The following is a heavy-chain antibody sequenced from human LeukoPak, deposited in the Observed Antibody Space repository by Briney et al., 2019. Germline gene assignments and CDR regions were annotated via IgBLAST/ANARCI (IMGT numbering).Heavy chain of an antibody. CDR2: IWYEGQTT. Sequence: GGSLSLSCEASGFIFSNYVMHWVRQAPGKGLEWLALIWYEGQTTFYTDSLRGRFTISRDNSRNTHFLHMTNVRVEDTAVYYCVREWGRIAVAGGPGYWGQGALVTVSS. CDR3: VREWGRIAVAGGPGY. D-gene: IGHD6-19*01. J-gene: IGHJ4*02. V-gene: IGHV3-33*01. CDR1: GFIFSNYV.